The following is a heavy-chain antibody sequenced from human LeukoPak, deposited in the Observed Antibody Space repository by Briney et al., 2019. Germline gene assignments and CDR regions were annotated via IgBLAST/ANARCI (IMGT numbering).Heavy chain of an antibody. D-gene: IGHD5-18*01. J-gene: IGHJ4*02. CDR3: ATYSYGQVDY. Sequence: ASVKVSCKASGYTFTSYYMHWVRQAPGQGLEWMGIINPSGGSTSYAQKFQGRVTMTRDMSTSTVYMELRSLRSDDTAVYYCATYSYGQVDYWGQGTLVTVSS. V-gene: IGHV1-46*01. CDR1: GYTFTSYY. CDR2: INPSGGST.